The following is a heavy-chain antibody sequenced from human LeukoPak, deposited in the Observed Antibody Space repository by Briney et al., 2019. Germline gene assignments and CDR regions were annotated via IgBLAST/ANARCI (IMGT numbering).Heavy chain of an antibody. D-gene: IGHD1-26*01. V-gene: IGHV1-2*02. CDR3: ARAREGGNDAFDV. Sequence: ASVKVSCKGSGYTFTGYYIHWVRQAPGQGLEWMGWINPNSGGTDNAQKFQGRVTMTRDTSANTAYMELRWLTSDDTAVYYCARAREGGNDAFDVWGQGTMVTVSS. CDR1: GYTFTGYY. CDR2: INPNSGGT. J-gene: IGHJ3*01.